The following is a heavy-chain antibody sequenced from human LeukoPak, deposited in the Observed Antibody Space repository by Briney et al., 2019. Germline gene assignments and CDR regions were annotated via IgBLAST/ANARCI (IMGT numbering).Heavy chain of an antibody. D-gene: IGHD3-16*01. CDR1: GFTFSSYD. J-gene: IGHJ6*02. Sequence: GGPLRLSCAASGFTFSSYDMHWVRQATGKGLEWVSAIGTAGDTYYPGSVKGRFTISRENAKNSLYLQMNSLRAGDTAVYYCARVHTYYYGMDVWGQGTTVTVSS. CDR3: ARVHTYYYGMDV. V-gene: IGHV3-13*01. CDR2: IGTAGDT.